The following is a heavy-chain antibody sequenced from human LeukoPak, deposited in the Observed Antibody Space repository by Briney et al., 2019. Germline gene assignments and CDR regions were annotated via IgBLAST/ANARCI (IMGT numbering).Heavy chain of an antibody. D-gene: IGHD3-10*01. J-gene: IGHJ4*02. V-gene: IGHV4-34*01. CDR3: ARARDYYGSGSYADY. CDR1: GGSFSGYY. Sequence: PSETLSLTCAVYGGSFSGYYWSWIRQPPGKGLEWIGEINHSGSTNYNPSLKSRVTISVDTSKNQFSLKLSSVTAADTAVYYCARARDYYGSGSYADYWAQGTLVTVSS. CDR2: INHSGST.